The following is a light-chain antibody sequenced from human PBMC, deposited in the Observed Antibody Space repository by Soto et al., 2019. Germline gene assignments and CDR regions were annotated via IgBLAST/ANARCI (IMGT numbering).Light chain of an antibody. CDR1: QRVSSN. Sequence: EIVRTQSPATLSVSPGERATLSCRASQRVSSNLAGYQQKPGQAPRLLIYGASTRATGIPARFSGSGSGTEFTLTISSLQSEDFAVYYCQQYNMWPPYTFGQGTKLEIK. CDR2: GAS. CDR3: QQYNMWPPYT. V-gene: IGKV3-15*01. J-gene: IGKJ2*01.